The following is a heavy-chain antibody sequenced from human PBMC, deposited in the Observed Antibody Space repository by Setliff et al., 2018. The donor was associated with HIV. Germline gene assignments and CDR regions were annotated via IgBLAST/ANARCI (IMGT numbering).Heavy chain of an antibody. CDR3: GRFQAWQLVRGYYYYLDV. CDR1: GGSISNHY. J-gene: IGHJ6*03. Sequence: SETLSLTCTVSGGSISNHYWGWIWQPPGKGLEFIGNIHYSGSTDYNPSIKSRVTMSVDMSKNQLSLKVTSVTAADTAVYYCGRFQAWQLVRGYYYYLDVWGRGATVTV. V-gene: IGHV4-59*11. D-gene: IGHD6-6*01. CDR2: IHYSGST.